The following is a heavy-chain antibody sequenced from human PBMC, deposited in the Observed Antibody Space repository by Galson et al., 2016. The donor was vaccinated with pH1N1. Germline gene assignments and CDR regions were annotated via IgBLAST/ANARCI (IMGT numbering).Heavy chain of an antibody. D-gene: IGHD3-3*01. CDR1: GDSVSSNSAT. Sequence: CAISGDSVSSNSATWNWIRQSPSRGLEWLGRTYYRSKWYNDYAESVKSRIIISPDTSKNQLSLQLNSVTPADTAVYYCARGVIDYDFWSGYQDHAAFDIWGQGTMFTVSS. CDR2: TYYRSKWYN. J-gene: IGHJ3*02. CDR3: ARGVIDYDFWSGYQDHAAFDI. V-gene: IGHV6-1*01.